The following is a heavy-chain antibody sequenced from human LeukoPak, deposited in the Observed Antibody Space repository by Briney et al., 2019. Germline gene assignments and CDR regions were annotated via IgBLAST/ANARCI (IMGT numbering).Heavy chain of an antibody. Sequence: ASVKVSCKASGYTFTGYYMHWMRQAPGQGLEWMGWINPNSGGTNYAQKFQGRVSMTRDTSISTAYMELSRLRSDDTAVYYCARDSSGLEDAFDIWGQGTMVTVSS. J-gene: IGHJ3*02. CDR3: ARDSSGLEDAFDI. CDR2: INPNSGGT. CDR1: GYTFTGYY. V-gene: IGHV1-2*02. D-gene: IGHD6-19*01.